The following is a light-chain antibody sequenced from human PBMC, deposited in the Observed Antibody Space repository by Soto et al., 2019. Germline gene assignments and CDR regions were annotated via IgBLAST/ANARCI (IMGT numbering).Light chain of an antibody. V-gene: IGKV1-27*01. J-gene: IGKJ4*01. CDR2: AAY. CDR1: QDISTY. Sequence: IQMTQAPSSLSASVGDRVTITCRARQDISTYLAWYQQKPGKVPKLLISAAYTLQSGVPPRFSGSGSGTDFTLTISSLQPEDVATYYCQKSDNAPLTFGGGTKVEIK. CDR3: QKSDNAPLT.